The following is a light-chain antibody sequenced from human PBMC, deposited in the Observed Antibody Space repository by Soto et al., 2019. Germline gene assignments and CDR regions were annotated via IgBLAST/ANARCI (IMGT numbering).Light chain of an antibody. J-gene: IGKJ2*01. CDR1: QSINSN. CDR3: QQYNNWPPDYT. V-gene: IGKV3-15*01. CDR2: DAA. Sequence: EIVMTQSPATLSVSPGERATLSCRASQSINSNLAWYQQKPGQGPRLLIYDAATRATGIPARFSGSGSGTEFTLTISSLQSEDFAVYYCQQYNNWPPDYTFGQGTKLEIK.